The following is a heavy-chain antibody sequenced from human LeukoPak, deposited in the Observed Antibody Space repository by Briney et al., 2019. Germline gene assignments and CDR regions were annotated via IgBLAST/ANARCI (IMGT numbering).Heavy chain of an antibody. CDR3: ARGAYCSVGSCYSFDYYYNGMDV. J-gene: IGHJ6*01. CDR2: ISSRGSYI. CDR1: GFTLSSHS. Sequence: RGSLTLSCVASGFTLSSHSMNWVRPAPGKGPEWVAYISSRGSYIYYADSVKGRFTLSRHNARHSLYMSVDSQTAKETAVYYCARGAYCSVGSCYSFDYYYNGMDVWGQGTTVTVSS. D-gene: IGHD2-15*01. V-gene: IGHV3-21*05.